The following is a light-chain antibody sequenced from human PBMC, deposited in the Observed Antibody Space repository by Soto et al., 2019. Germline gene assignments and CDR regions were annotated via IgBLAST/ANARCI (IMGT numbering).Light chain of an antibody. CDR2: DVA. V-gene: IGLV2-14*03. CDR3: VSYTSSTTYV. J-gene: IGLJ1*01. CDR1: SRDVGGSNF. Sequence: HPASVPHSPREAIAIACTGTSRDVGGSNFVSWYQQHPGKPPKLIIYDVANRPSGVSNRFSGSKSGSTASLIISRLQTEDEADYYCVSYTSSTTYVFGTGTKVTVL.